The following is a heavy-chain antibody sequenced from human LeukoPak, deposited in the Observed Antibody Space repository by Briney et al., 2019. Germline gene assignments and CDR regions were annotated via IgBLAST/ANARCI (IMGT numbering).Heavy chain of an antibody. Sequence: GGSLRLSCAASGFTFSSYWMHWVRQAPGKGLVWVSRINSDGSSTSYADSVKGRFTISRDNAKNTLYLQMNSLRAEDTAVYYCARADSSSWGYFDYWGQGTLVTVSS. CDR2: INSDGSST. V-gene: IGHV3-74*01. CDR1: GFTFSSYW. CDR3: ARADSSSWGYFDY. J-gene: IGHJ4*02. D-gene: IGHD6-13*01.